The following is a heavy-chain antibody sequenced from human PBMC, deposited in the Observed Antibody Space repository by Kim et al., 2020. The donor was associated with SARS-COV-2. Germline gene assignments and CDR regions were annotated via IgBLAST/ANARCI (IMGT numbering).Heavy chain of an antibody. CDR1: GFTFDDYA. Sequence: GGSLRLSCAASGFTFDDYAMHWVRQAPGKGLEWVSGISWNSGSIGYADSVKGRFTISRDNAKNSLYLQMNSLRAEDTALYYCAKDTVASGAVTNSHWGQGTLVTVSS. CDR2: ISWNSGSI. J-gene: IGHJ4*02. CDR3: AKDTVASGAVTNSH. V-gene: IGHV3-9*01. D-gene: IGHD4-17*01.